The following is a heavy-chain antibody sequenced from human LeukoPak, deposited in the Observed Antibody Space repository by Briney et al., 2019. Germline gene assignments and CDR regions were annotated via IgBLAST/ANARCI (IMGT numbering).Heavy chain of an antibody. D-gene: IGHD6-19*01. J-gene: IGHJ4*02. V-gene: IGHV3-13*04. CDR2: IGTSGDT. CDR1: EFTFSSYD. Sequence: GGSLRLSCAASEFTFSSYDMHWVRQATGKGLEWVSVIGTSGDTYYAGSVKGRFTISRENAKNSLYLQMNSLTAGDTAVYFCSNVGSSGWPNYFDSWGQGTLVTVSS. CDR3: SNVGSSGWPNYFDS.